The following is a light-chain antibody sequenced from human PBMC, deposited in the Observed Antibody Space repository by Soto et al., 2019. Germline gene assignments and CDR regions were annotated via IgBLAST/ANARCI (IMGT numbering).Light chain of an antibody. V-gene: IGLV2-14*01. Sequence: QSALTQPASVSGSPGQSITISCTGTSRDVGGYNYVSWYQQHPGKAPKLMIYDVSNRPSGVSNRFSGSKSGNTASLTISGLEADDDADYYCSSYTSSSTLLYVFGTGTKLTVL. CDR1: SRDVGGYNY. CDR2: DVS. CDR3: SSYTSSSTLLYV. J-gene: IGLJ1*01.